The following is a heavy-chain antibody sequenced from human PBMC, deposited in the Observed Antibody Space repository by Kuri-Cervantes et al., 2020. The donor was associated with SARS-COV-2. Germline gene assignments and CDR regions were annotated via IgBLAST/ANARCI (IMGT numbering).Heavy chain of an antibody. CDR3: ARDLQNYDFWSGYLVVDAFDI. Sequence: LSLTCAASGFTFSDYYMSWIRQAPGKGLEWVSYISSSSSYIYYADSVKGRFTISRDNAKNSLYLQMNSLRAEDTAVYYCARDLQNYDFWSGYLVVDAFDIWGQGTMVTVSS. CDR2: ISSSSSYI. CDR1: GFTFSDYY. V-gene: IGHV3-11*06. D-gene: IGHD3-3*01. J-gene: IGHJ3*02.